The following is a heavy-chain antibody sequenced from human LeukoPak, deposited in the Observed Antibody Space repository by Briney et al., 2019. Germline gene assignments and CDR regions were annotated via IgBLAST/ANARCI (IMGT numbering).Heavy chain of an antibody. D-gene: IGHD3-10*01. CDR3: ARSQILWFGEGILNNNWFDP. V-gene: IGHV1-18*01. J-gene: IGHJ5*02. Sequence: PGASVKVSCKASGYTFTSYGISWVRQAPGQGLEWMGWISAYNGNTNYAQKLQGRVTMTTDTSTSTAYMELRSLRSDDTAVYYCARSQILWFGEGILNNNWFDPWGQGTLVTVSS. CDR1: GYTFTSYG. CDR2: ISAYNGNT.